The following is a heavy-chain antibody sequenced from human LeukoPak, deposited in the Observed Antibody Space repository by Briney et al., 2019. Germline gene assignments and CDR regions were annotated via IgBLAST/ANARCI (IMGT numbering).Heavy chain of an antibody. D-gene: IGHD3-22*01. Sequence: PGGSLRLSCAASGFTFSDYWMHWVRLAPGKGLEWVSRLNSDASSTDYADSVRGRFTISRDNAKNSLYLQMNSLRDEDTAVYYCARDLSPFLYYDSSGYYGAQHWGQGTLVTVSS. V-gene: IGHV3-74*01. CDR2: LNSDASST. J-gene: IGHJ1*01. CDR1: GFTFSDYW. CDR3: ARDLSPFLYYDSSGYYGAQH.